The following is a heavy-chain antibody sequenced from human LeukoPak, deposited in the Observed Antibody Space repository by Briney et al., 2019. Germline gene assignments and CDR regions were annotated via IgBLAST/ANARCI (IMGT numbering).Heavy chain of an antibody. D-gene: IGHD3-10*01. V-gene: IGHV4-59*08. CDR1: GGSISSYY. Sequence: SSETLSLTCTVSGGSISSYYWSWIRQPPGKGLEWIGYIYYSGSTNYNPSLKSRVTISVDTSKNQFSLKLSSVTAADTAVYYCARHRGTARFDYWGQGTLVTVSS. CDR3: ARHRGTARFDY. CDR2: IYYSGST. J-gene: IGHJ4*02.